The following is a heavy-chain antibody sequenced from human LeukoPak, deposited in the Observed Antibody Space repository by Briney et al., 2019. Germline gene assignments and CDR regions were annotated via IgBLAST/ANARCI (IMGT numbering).Heavy chain of an antibody. D-gene: IGHD2-2*01. V-gene: IGHV3-23*01. CDR1: GFTFGSFA. Sequence: GSLRLSCEASGFTFGSFAMSWVRQAPGKGLEWLSGISASGDYIYNADSVKGRFSISRDNSKNTLYIEMNSLRAEDTAVYYCARDGSWGDYQFYFYMDVWAKGTTVTVSS. CDR3: ARDGSWGDYQFYFYMDV. CDR2: ISASGDYI. J-gene: IGHJ6*03.